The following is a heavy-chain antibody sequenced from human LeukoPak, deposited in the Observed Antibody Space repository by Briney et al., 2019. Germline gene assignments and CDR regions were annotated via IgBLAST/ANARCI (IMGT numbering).Heavy chain of an antibody. CDR1: GFTFSSYA. Sequence: GGSLRLSCAASGFTFSSYAMSWVRQAPGKGLEWVSAISGSGGSTYYADSVKGRFTISRDNSKNTLYLQMNSLRAEDTAVYYCAKTAGRSNTWYQESDYWGQGTLVTVSS. CDR3: AKTAGRSNTWYQESDY. CDR2: ISGSGGST. J-gene: IGHJ4*02. V-gene: IGHV3-23*01. D-gene: IGHD2-2*01.